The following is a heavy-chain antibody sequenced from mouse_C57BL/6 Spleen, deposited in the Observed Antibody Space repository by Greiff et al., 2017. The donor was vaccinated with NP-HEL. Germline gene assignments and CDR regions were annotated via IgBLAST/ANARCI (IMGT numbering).Heavy chain of an antibody. CDR2: INPSNGGT. Sequence: QVQLQQPGTELVKPGASVKLSCKASGYTFTSYWMHWVKQRPGQGLDWIGNINPSNGGTNYNEKFKSKATLTVDKSSSTAYMQLSSLTSEDSAVYYCARDGYYLYYFDYWGQGTTLTVSS. CDR3: ARDGYYLYYFDY. J-gene: IGHJ2*01. V-gene: IGHV1-53*01. D-gene: IGHD2-3*01. CDR1: GYTFTSYW.